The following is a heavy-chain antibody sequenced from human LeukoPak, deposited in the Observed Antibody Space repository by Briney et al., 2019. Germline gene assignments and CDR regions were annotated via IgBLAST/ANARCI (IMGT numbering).Heavy chain of an antibody. CDR2: IYRSGST. Sequence: SETLSLTCAVSGGSISSGGYSWSWIRQPPGKGLEWIGYIYRSGSTYYNPSLKSRVTISVDRSKNQFSLKLSSVTAADTAVYYCAAQTLGSGSYSFDYWGQGTLVTVSS. CDR3: AAQTLGSGSYSFDY. D-gene: IGHD3-10*01. V-gene: IGHV4-30-2*01. CDR1: GGSISSGGYS. J-gene: IGHJ4*02.